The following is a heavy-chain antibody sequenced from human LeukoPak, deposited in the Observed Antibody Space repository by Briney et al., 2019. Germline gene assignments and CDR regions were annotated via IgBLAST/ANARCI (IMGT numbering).Heavy chain of an antibody. D-gene: IGHD2-15*01. Sequence: TPSESLSLTCAVYGGSFSSYYWRWIRQPPGKGLEWIGEINDSGSVNCNPSFKNRVALSVDTSKNQFSLRLSSVAAADTAVYYCARRLVDSGASQVSDDWGQGPLVTVSS. CDR2: INDSGSV. CDR1: GGSFSSYY. CDR3: ARRLVDSGASQVSDD. J-gene: IGHJ4*02. V-gene: IGHV4-34*01.